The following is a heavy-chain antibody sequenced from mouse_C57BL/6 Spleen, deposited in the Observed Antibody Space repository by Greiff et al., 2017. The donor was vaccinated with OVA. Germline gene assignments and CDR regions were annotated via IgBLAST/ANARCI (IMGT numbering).Heavy chain of an antibody. Sequence: QVHVKQSGPGLVQPSQSLSITCTVSGFSLTSYGVHWVRQSPGKGLEWLGVIWRGGSTDYNAAFMSRLSITKDNSKSQVFFKMNSLQADDTAIYYCAKTLYYDYDYYAMDYWGQGTSVTVSS. CDR1: GFSLTSYG. V-gene: IGHV2-5*01. D-gene: IGHD2-4*01. J-gene: IGHJ4*01. CDR3: AKTLYYDYDYYAMDY. CDR2: IWRGGST.